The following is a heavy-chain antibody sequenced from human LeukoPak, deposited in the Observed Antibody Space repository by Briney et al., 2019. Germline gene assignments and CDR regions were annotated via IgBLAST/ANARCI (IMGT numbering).Heavy chain of an antibody. Sequence: SLRLSCSASGFTFEDYAMHWVRQGPGKGLEWVSGISGNSGSIGYAASVKGRFPISRDHAKNSLYLKMNSLRAEDTALSYCATSRPRPADYYDSSGWAFDIWGQGTMVTVSS. J-gene: IGHJ3*02. D-gene: IGHD3-22*01. CDR3: ATSRPRPADYYDSSGWAFDI. V-gene: IGHV3-9*01. CDR2: ISGNSGSI. CDR1: GFTFEDYA.